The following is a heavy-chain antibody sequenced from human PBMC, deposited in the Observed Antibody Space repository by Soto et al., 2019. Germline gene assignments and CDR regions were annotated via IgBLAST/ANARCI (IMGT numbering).Heavy chain of an antibody. CDR3: ARVALRFLQRLRSHDALDI. D-gene: IGHD3-3*01. V-gene: IGHV3-7*05. J-gene: IGHJ3*02. Sequence: TEGSLILSYASSGFTFSSYWMIWVRQEQGKGLEWVANIKQDGSEKYYVDSVKGRCTISRDNAKNSLYLQMNSLRAEDTAVYYCARVALRFLQRLRSHDALDIRGQGTMVTVSS. CDR2: IKQDGSEK. CDR1: GFTFSSYW.